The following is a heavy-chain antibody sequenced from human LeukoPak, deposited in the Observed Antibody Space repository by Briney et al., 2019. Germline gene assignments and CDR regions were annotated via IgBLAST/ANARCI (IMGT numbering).Heavy chain of an antibody. Sequence: AGGSLRLSCAASGFTFSSYAMHWVRQAPGKGLEWVAVISYDGSNKYYADSVKGRFTISRDNSKNTLYLRMNSLRAEDTAVYYCATPLNQYEDYFDYWGQGTLVTVSS. D-gene: IGHD3-3*01. V-gene: IGHV3-30-3*01. J-gene: IGHJ4*02. CDR2: ISYDGSNK. CDR3: ATPLNQYEDYFDY. CDR1: GFTFSSYA.